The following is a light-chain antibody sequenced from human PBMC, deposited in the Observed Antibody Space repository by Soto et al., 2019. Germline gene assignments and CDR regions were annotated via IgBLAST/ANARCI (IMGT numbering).Light chain of an antibody. V-gene: IGKV1-5*01. CDR2: GAS. Sequence: DIPLTQSPPTLSASVGDRVTITCRASQSIRDYLAWYQQMPGKAPKLLIYGASSLQSWVPSRFSGSGSGTEFTLTISSLQPDDFATYFCQHHNSYSQTFGQGTKVEIK. CDR1: QSIRDY. CDR3: QHHNSYSQT. J-gene: IGKJ1*01.